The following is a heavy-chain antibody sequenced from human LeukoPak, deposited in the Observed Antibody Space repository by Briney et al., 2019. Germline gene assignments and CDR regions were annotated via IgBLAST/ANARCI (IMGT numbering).Heavy chain of an antibody. CDR1: RISISDYY. Sequence: GGSLRLSCAASRISISDYYMSWIRQAPGKGLEWVSCISSSGDTINYAESVKGRFTISRDNSKNTLYLQMNSLRAEDTAVYYCARGDYWGQGTLVTVSS. V-gene: IGHV3-11*04. CDR3: ARGDY. J-gene: IGHJ4*02. CDR2: ISSSGDTI.